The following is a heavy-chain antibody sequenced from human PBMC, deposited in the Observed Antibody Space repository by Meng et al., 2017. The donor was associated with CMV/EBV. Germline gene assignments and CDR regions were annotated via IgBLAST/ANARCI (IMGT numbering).Heavy chain of an antibody. V-gene: IGHV1-46*01. J-gene: IGHJ4*02. D-gene: IGHD6-13*01. CDR3: ARDPTRNSSSWYGLNY. Sequence: SVKVSCKASEYTFTSYYMHWVRQAPGQGLEWMGIINPSGGSTSYAQKFQGRVTMTRDTSTSTVYMELSSLRSEDTAVYYCARDPTRNSSSWYGLNYWGQGTLVTVSS. CDR1: EYTFTSYY. CDR2: INPSGGST.